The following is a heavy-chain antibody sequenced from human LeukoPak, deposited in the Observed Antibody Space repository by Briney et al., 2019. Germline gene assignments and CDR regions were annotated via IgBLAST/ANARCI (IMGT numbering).Heavy chain of an antibody. J-gene: IGHJ6*02. CDR3: AKAVGYCSGGSCYPYYYYGMDV. D-gene: IGHD2-15*01. V-gene: IGHV3-23*01. Sequence: EGSLRLSCAASGFTVSSNYMSWVRQAPGKGLEWVSVISGSGGSTYYADSVKGRFTISRDNSKNTLYLQMNSLRAEGTAVYYCAKAVGYCSGGSCYPYYYYGMDVWGQGTTVTVSS. CDR2: ISGSGGST. CDR1: GFTVSSNY.